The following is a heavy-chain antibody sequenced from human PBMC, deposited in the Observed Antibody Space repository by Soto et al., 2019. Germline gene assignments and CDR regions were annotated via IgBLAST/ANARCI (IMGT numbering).Heavy chain of an antibody. D-gene: IGHD1-1*01. Sequence: QVQLQESGPGLVKPSETLSLTCTVSGGSISSYYWSWIRQPPGKGLEWIGYIYYSGSTNYNPSLKSRVTISVDTSKNQFSLKLSSVTAADTAVYYCARYALTRTGTGYYYGMDVWGQGTTVTVSS. CDR3: ARYALTRTGTGYYYGMDV. CDR2: IYYSGST. V-gene: IGHV4-59*01. CDR1: GGSISSYY. J-gene: IGHJ6*02.